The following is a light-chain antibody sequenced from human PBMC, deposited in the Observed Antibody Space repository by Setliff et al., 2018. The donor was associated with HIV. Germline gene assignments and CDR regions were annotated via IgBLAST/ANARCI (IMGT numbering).Light chain of an antibody. V-gene: IGLV2-14*01. CDR2: EVS. CDR1: RSDVGAYNY. CDR3: SSYRGGNTLFV. Sequence: ALTQPASVSGSPGQSITISCTGTRSDVGAYNYVSWYQQHPGKAPKLMIYEVSNRPSGVSIRFSGSKSGNTASLTISGLQAEDEAIYFCSSYRGGNTLFVFGPGTKVTVL. J-gene: IGLJ1*01.